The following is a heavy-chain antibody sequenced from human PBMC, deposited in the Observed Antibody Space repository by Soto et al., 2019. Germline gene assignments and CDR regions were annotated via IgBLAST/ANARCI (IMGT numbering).Heavy chain of an antibody. CDR2: IIPIFGTA. Sequence: QVQLVQSGAEVKKPGSSVKVSCKASGGTFSSYAISWVRQAPGQGLEWMGGIIPIFGTANYAQKFQGRVTITADESTSTAYMELSSLRSEDTAVYYCARDCISTSCYPTYYYYYGMDVWGQGTTDTVSS. V-gene: IGHV1-69*12. D-gene: IGHD2-2*01. J-gene: IGHJ6*02. CDR1: GGTFSSYA. CDR3: ARDCISTSCYPTYYYYYGMDV.